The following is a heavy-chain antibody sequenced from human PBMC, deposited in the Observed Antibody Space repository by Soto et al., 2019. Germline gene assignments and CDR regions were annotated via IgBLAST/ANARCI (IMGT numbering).Heavy chain of an antibody. CDR3: ARDGNYYYYYGMDV. J-gene: IGHJ6*02. V-gene: IGHV4-31*03. CDR2: IYYSGST. Sequence: PSETLSLTCTVSGGSISSGGYYWSWIRQHPGKGLEWIGYIYYSGSTYYNPSLKSRVTISVDTSKNQFSLKLSSVTAADTAVYYCARDGNYYYYYGMDVWGQGTTVTVYS. CDR1: GGSISSGGYY.